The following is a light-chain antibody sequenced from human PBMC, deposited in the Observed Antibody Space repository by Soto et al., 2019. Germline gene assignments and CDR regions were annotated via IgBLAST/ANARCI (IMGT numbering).Light chain of an antibody. CDR3: CSYAGSSTYV. CDR2: EVF. Sequence: QSVLTQPASVSGSPGQSITIPCTGTNSDVGGYNYVSWYQHHPGKAPKLMIYEVFNRPSGVSSRFSGSKSGSTASLTISGLQAEDEADYYCCSYAGSSTYVFGTGTKVTVL. V-gene: IGLV2-14*01. CDR1: NSDVGGYNY. J-gene: IGLJ1*01.